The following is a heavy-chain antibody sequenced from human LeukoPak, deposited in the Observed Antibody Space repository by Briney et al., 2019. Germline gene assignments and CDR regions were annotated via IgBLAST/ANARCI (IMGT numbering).Heavy chain of an antibody. V-gene: IGHV7-4-1*02. CDR1: GYIFTIYG. D-gene: IGHD1-26*01. Sequence: ASVKVSFKASGYIFTIYGMTWVRQAPGQGLEWMGWINTNTGNPTYAQAFTGRFVFSLDTSVSTAYLQISSLKSEDTAVYYCATTPLHREAWGQGTLVTVSS. CDR3: ATTPLHREA. CDR2: INTNTGNP. J-gene: IGHJ5*02.